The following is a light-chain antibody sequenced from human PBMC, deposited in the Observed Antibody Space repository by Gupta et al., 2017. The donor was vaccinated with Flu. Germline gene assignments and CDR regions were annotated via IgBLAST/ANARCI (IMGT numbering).Light chain of an antibody. CDR1: SSNIGNNY. J-gene: IGLJ2*01. V-gene: IGLV1-51*02. CDR2: ANN. CDR3: GTWDSSLTSRV. Sequence: SSSNIGNNYVSWYQQLPGTAPKLLIYANNKRPSGIPDRFSGSKSGTSATLGITGLQTGDEADYYCGTWDSSLTSRVFGGGTKLTVL.